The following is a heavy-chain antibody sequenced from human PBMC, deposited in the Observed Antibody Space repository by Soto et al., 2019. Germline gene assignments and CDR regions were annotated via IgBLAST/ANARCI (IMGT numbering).Heavy chain of an antibody. D-gene: IGHD3-10*01. CDR3: ARGRITMVRGVIEAPFDY. CDR1: GGSISSNY. V-gene: IGHV4-59*01. J-gene: IGHJ4*02. Sequence: QVQLQESGPGLVKPSETLSLTCSVSGGSISSNYWSWVRQPPGKGLEWIGYIYYTGSTYYNPSLKSRVTTSVDTSKNQFSLKLNSVTAADTAVYYCARGRITMVRGVIEAPFDYWGQGTLVTVSS. CDR2: IYYTGST.